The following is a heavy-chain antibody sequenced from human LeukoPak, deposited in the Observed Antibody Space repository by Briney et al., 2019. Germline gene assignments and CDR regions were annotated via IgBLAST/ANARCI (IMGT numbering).Heavy chain of an antibody. CDR2: IYYSGST. Sequence: PSETLSLTCTVSGDSISSGGNYWSWLRQHPGKGLEWIGYIYYSGSTYYNPSLKCRLTISVDTSKNHFSLKLSSVTAADTAMYYCARWGNSGYASGYFDYWGQGTLVTVSS. D-gene: IGHD5-12*01. V-gene: IGHV4-31*03. J-gene: IGHJ4*02. CDR3: ARWGNSGYASGYFDY. CDR1: GDSISSGGNY.